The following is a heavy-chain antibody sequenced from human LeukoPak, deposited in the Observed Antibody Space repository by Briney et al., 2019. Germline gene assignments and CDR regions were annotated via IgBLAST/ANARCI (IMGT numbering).Heavy chain of an antibody. V-gene: IGHV4-59*08. Sequence: SETLSLTCTVSGGSISSYYWSWIRHPPGKGLEWIGYIYYSGSTKYNPSLKSRVTISVDTSKNQFSLKLSSVTAADTAVYYCARHGVGRGGDFDYWGQGTLVTISS. J-gene: IGHJ4*02. CDR1: GGSISSYY. CDR3: ARHGVGRGGDFDY. CDR2: IYYSGST. D-gene: IGHD3-10*01.